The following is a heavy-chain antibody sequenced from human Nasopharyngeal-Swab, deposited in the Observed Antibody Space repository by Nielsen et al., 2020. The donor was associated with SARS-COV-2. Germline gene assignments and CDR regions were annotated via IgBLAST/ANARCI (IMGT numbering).Heavy chain of an antibody. V-gene: IGHV3-30-3*01. Sequence: GGSLRLSCAASGFTFSSYAMHWVRQAPGKGLEWVAVISYDGSNKYYADSVKGRFTISRDNSKNTLYLQMNSLRAEDTAVYYCARVAAGGFDWYSRYYGMDVWGQGTTVTVSS. J-gene: IGHJ6*02. CDR2: ISYDGSNK. D-gene: IGHD3-9*01. CDR3: ARVAAGGFDWYSRYYGMDV. CDR1: GFTFSSYA.